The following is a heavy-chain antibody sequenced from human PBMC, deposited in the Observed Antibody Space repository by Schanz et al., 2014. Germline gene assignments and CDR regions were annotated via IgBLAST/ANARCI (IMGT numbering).Heavy chain of an antibody. J-gene: IGHJ4*02. D-gene: IGHD1-1*01. V-gene: IGHV3-66*01. CDR2: IYSDGRT. CDR1: GFSFSSYT. Sequence: EVRLVESGGGLVQPGESLRLSCAASGFSFSSYTMSWVRQAPGKGLQWVSVIYSDGRTYYGDSVKGRFTISRDNSKNTLYLQMNSLRVEDTAVYYCMAMGRNTSHYFDHWGQGTLVTVSS. CDR3: MAMGRNTSHYFDH.